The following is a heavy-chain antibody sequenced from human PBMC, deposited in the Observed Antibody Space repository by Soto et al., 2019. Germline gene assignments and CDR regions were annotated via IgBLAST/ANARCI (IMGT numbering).Heavy chain of an antibody. CDR3: ARDRRSIAARTYYYYGMDV. CDR1: GGTFSSYA. V-gene: IGHV1-69*13. CDR2: IIPIFGTA. D-gene: IGHD6-6*01. J-gene: IGHJ6*02. Sequence: SVKVSWKASGGTFSSYAISWVRQAPGQGLEWMGGIIPIFGTANYAQKFQGRVTITADESTSTAYMELSSLRSEDTAVYYCARDRRSIAARTYYYYGMDVWGQGTTVTVSS.